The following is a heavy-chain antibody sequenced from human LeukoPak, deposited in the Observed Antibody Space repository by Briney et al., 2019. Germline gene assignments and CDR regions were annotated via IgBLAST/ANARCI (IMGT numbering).Heavy chain of an antibody. D-gene: IGHD6-13*01. CDR2: MNPNSGNT. V-gene: IGHV1-8*01. J-gene: IGHJ6*03. CDR3: ARGVEDSSSWSYYYYYMDV. CDR1: GYTFTSYD. Sequence: LWASVKASCKASGYTFTSYDINWVRQATGQGLEWMGWMNPNSGNTGYAQKFQGRVTMTRNTSISTAYMELSSLRSEDTAVYYCARGVEDSSSWSYYYYYMDVWGKGTTVTVSS.